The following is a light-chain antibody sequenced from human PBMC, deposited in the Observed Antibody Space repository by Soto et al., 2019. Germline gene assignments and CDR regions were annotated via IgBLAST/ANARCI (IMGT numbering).Light chain of an antibody. CDR2: AAS. V-gene: IGKV3-15*01. J-gene: IGKJ1*01. Sequence: EIVMTQSPDTLSVSPGERATLSCRASQSVSSNLAWYQQKPGQAPRLLIYAASTRATGLPARFSGSGSGTEFSLTISSLQSEDFAVYYCQQYDTRPPWTFGQGTKVDIK. CDR1: QSVSSN. CDR3: QQYDTRPPWT.